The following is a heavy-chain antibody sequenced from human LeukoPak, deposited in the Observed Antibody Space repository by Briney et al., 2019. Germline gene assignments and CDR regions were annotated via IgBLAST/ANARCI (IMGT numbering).Heavy chain of an antibody. V-gene: IGHV4-59*01. D-gene: IGHD3-10*01. Sequence: SETLSLTCTVSGGSISSFYWSWIRQPPGKGLECIGYIYYSGSTNYYPSLKSRVTISVDTSKNQFSLQLTSVTAADTAVYYCARARLGDSRTCYFDYWGQGTLVTVSS. CDR1: GGSISSFY. CDR3: ARARLGDSRTCYFDY. CDR2: IYYSGST. J-gene: IGHJ4*02.